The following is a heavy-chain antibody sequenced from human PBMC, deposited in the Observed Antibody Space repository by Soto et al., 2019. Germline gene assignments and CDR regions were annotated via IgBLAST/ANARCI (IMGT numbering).Heavy chain of an antibody. V-gene: IGHV4-34*01. CDR3: ARGSDFWSGYAHWYFDL. CDR1: GGSFSGYY. J-gene: IGHJ2*01. CDR2: INHSGST. D-gene: IGHD3-3*01. Sequence: TLSLTCAVYGGSFSGYYWSWIRQPPGKGLEWIGEINHSGSTNYNPSLKSRVTISVDTSKNQFSLKLSSVTAADTAVYYCARGSDFWSGYAHWYFDLWGRGTLVTVSS.